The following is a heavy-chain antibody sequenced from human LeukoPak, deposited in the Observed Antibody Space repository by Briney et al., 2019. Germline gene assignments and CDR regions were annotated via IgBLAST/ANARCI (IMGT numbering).Heavy chain of an antibody. V-gene: IGHV1-69*13. D-gene: IGHD3-16*02. CDR2: IIPIFGTA. J-gene: IGHJ4*02. CDR3: ARALGSYLPFDY. Sequence: ASVKVSCKASGGTFSSYAISWVRQAPGQGLEWMGGIIPIFGTANYAQKFQGRVTITADESTSTVYMELSSLRSEDTAVYYCARALGSYLPFDYWGQGTLVTVSS. CDR1: GGTFSSYA.